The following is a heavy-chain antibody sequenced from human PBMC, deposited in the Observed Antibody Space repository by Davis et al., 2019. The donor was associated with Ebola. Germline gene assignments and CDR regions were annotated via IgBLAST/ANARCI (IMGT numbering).Heavy chain of an antibody. D-gene: IGHD3-22*01. CDR2: INHSGST. CDR3: ARPKHSYDSSGYYPY. J-gene: IGHJ4*02. Sequence: MPSETLSLTCTVSGGSISSSSYYWGWIRQPPGKGLEWIGEINHSGSTNYNPSLKSRVTISVDTSKNQFSLKLSSVTAADTAVYYCARPKHSYDSSGYYPYWGQGTLVTVSS. CDR1: GGSISSSSYY. V-gene: IGHV4-39*07.